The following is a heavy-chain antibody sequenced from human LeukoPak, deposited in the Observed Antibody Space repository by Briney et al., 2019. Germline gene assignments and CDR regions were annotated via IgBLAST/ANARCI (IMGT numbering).Heavy chain of an antibody. D-gene: IGHD6-19*01. CDR2: INHSGST. CDR3: ARLRLEGYSSGWYRGGDY. V-gene: IGHV4-34*01. J-gene: IGHJ4*02. CDR1: GGSFSGYY. Sequence: SETLSLTCAAYGGSFSGYYWSWIRQPPGKGLEWIGEINHSGSTNYNPSLKSRVTISVDTSKNQFSLKLSSVTAADTAVYYCARLRLEGYSSGWYRGGDYWGQGTLVTVSS.